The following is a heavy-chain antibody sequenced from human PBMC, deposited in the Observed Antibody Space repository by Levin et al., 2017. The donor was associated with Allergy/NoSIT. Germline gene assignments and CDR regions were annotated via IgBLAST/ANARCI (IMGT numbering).Heavy chain of an antibody. V-gene: IGHV3-23*01. CDR1: GFTFGNYA. CDR2: VSAGVLIT. Sequence: SCAASGFTFGNYAMSWVRQAPGKGLEWVSAVSAGVLITYYADSVKGRFTISRDNSKNTLYLQMNSLRADDTAVYYCAKESYTSSRVDYWGQGTLVTVSS. CDR3: AKESYTSSRVDY. D-gene: IGHD6-13*01. J-gene: IGHJ4*02.